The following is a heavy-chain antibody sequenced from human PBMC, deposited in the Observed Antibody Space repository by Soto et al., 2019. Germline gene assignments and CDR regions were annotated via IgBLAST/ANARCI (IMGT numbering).Heavy chain of an antibody. Sequence: QVQLVQSGAEVKKPGSSVKVSCKASGGTFSSYAISWVRQAPGQGIEWMGGIIPIFGTANYAQKFQGRVKITADESTSRAYMELSSLRSEDTAVYYCARDRQPWELIDYWGQGTLVTVSS. V-gene: IGHV1-69*01. CDR3: ARDRQPWELIDY. J-gene: IGHJ4*02. CDR1: GGTFSSYA. CDR2: IIPIFGTA. D-gene: IGHD1-26*01.